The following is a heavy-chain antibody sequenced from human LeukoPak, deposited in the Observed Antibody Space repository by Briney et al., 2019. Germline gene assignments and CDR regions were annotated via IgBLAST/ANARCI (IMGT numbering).Heavy chain of an antibody. Sequence: ASVKVSFTTSGYTFTDFSIHWVRQAPGQGLEWMGIINPTGGSAGFAQKFQGRVTITRDMSTSTFYVELSSLRSEDTAVYYCARGHGSGYTNYFDPWGQGTLVTVSS. CDR2: INPTGGSA. V-gene: IGHV1-46*01. CDR3: ARGHGSGYTNYFDP. CDR1: GYTFTDFS. J-gene: IGHJ5*02. D-gene: IGHD3-10*01.